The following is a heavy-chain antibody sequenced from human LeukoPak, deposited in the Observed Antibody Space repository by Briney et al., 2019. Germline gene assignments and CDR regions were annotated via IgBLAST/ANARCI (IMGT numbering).Heavy chain of an antibody. CDR3: ARVRTVVTPNYFDY. CDR1: GYTFTSYA. D-gene: IGHD4-23*01. CDR2: INAGNGNT. Sequence: ASVKVSCKASGYTFTSYAMHWVRQAPGQRLEWMGWINAGNGNTKYSQKFQGRVTITRDTSASTAYMELSSLRSEDTAVYYCARVRTVVTPNYFDYWGQGTLVTVSS. J-gene: IGHJ4*02. V-gene: IGHV1-3*01.